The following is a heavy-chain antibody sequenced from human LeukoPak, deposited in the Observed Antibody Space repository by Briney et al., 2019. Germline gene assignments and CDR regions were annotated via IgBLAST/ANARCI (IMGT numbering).Heavy chain of an antibody. CDR3: AKEKYYYDSSGYYYAPFDY. V-gene: IGHV4-4*07. CDR2: IYTSGST. CDR1: GGSISSYY. J-gene: IGHJ4*02. D-gene: IGHD3-22*01. Sequence: SETLSLTCTVSGGSISSYYWSWIRHPAGKGLEWIGRIYTSGSTNYNPSLKSRVTMSADTSKNQFSPNLSSVTAADTAVYYCAKEKYYYDSSGYYYAPFDYWGQGTLVTVSS.